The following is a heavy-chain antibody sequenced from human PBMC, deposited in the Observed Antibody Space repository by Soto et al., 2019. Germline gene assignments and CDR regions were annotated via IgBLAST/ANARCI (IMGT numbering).Heavy chain of an antibody. Sequence: SETLSLTCTVSGGSISSYYWSWIRQPPGKGLEWIGYIYYTGNTNYNPSLKSRVTISVDTSKNQFSLKLNSVTPEDTAVYYCARDQGYYDFWSGYVPTNTIDYWGQGTLVTVSS. CDR1: GGSISSYY. CDR2: IYYTGNT. V-gene: IGHV4-59*12. J-gene: IGHJ4*02. D-gene: IGHD3-3*01. CDR3: ARDQGYYDFWSGYVPTNTIDY.